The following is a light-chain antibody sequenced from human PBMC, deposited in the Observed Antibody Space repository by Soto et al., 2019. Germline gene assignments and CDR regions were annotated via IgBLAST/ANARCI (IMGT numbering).Light chain of an antibody. CDR3: QKYNSVPWT. V-gene: IGKV1-27*01. CDR2: AAS. J-gene: IGKJ1*01. Sequence: DIQMTQSPSSLSASVGDRVTITCRASQGISHYVAWYQQKPGKVPKLLIYAASTLQPGVPPRFSGSGSGTDFTLTITSLQPEDGAAYYCQKYNSVPWTFGQGTKVEIK. CDR1: QGISHY.